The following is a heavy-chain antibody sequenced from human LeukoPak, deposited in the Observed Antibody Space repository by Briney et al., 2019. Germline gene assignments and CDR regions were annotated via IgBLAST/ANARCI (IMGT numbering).Heavy chain of an antibody. CDR1: GYSISSGYY. CDR2: IYHSGST. J-gene: IGHJ4*02. D-gene: IGHD5-18*01. CDR3: ARRGGSGYDY. Sequence: PSETLSLTCAVSGYSISSGYYWGWLRQPPGKGLEWIGSIYHSGSTYYNPSLKSRVTISVDTSKNQFSLKLSSVTAADTAVYYCARRGGSGYDYWGQGTLVTVSS. V-gene: IGHV4-38-2*01.